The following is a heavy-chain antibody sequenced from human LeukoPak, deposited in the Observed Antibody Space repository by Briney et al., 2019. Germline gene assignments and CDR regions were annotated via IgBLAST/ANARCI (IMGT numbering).Heavy chain of an antibody. Sequence: GGSLRLSCAASGFTFSSYSMNWVRQAPGKGLEWFSSISSSSSYIYYADSVKGRFTISRDNAKSSLYLQMNSLRAEDTAVYYCARGPPRTYYDFWSGYLRCDYWGQGTLVTVSS. CDR3: ARGPPRTYYDFWSGYLRCDY. D-gene: IGHD3-3*01. CDR1: GFTFSSYS. CDR2: ISSSSSYI. V-gene: IGHV3-21*01. J-gene: IGHJ4*02.